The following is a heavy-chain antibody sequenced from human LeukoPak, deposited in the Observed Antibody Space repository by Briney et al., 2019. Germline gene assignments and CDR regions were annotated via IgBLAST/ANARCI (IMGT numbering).Heavy chain of an antibody. Sequence: ASVKVSCKASGYSFTTYPVHWLRQAPGQGLEWMGWIKTNNGNPTYAQGFTGRFVFSLDTSVSTAYLQINSLKAEDSAIYFCARGKGYTLFADGHYFDPWGQGTLVTVSS. CDR2: IKTNNGNP. J-gene: IGHJ5*02. V-gene: IGHV7-4-1*02. D-gene: IGHD5-12*01. CDR1: GYSFTTYP. CDR3: ARGKGYTLFADGHYFDP.